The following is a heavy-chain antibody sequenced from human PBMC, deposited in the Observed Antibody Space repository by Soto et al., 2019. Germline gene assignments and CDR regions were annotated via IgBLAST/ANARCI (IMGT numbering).Heavy chain of an antibody. CDR2: IGDTGVNT. D-gene: IGHD6-13*01. CDR3: AKRGNIAVTGRGDYFDY. Sequence: EVQLLESGGGMVQPGGSLRLSCAASGFTFSGYGMTWVRQAPGRGLEWVSTIGDTGVNTYYADSVKGRFTVSRDNSKNTLYLQMNSLRADDSAVYSCAKRGNIAVTGRGDYFDYWGQGTLVTVSS. V-gene: IGHV3-23*01. J-gene: IGHJ4*02. CDR1: GFTFSGYG.